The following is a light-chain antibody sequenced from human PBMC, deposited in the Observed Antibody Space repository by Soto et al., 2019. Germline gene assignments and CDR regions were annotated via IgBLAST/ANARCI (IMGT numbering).Light chain of an antibody. Sequence: QSALTQPASVSGSPGQSTTISCTGTSSDVGGYNEVSWYQQRPGKAPKLMIHDVTNRPSGVSNRFSGSKSGNTASLTISGLQAEDEAYYYCSSHAAGSTLIFGGGTKLTVL. CDR1: SSDVGGYNE. CDR3: SSHAAGSTLI. CDR2: DVT. V-gene: IGLV2-14*03. J-gene: IGLJ2*01.